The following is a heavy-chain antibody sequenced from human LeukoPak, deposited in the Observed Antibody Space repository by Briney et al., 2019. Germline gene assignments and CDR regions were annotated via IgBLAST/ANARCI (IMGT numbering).Heavy chain of an antibody. V-gene: IGHV1-24*01. CDR1: GYTLTQLL. D-gene: IGHD5-12*01. CDR2: FDPEDGET. Sequence: ASVKVSCKVSGYTLTQLLLHLLRQAPGKGLEWMGGFDPEDGETIYAQKFQGRVIMTEDTSTDTAYMELSSLRSEDTAVYYCATGLGSGYDYYCDYWGQGTLVTVSS. CDR3: ATGLGSGYDYYCDY. J-gene: IGHJ4*02.